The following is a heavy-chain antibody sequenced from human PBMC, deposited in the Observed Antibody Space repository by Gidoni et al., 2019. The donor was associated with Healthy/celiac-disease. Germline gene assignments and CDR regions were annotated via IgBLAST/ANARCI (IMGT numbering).Heavy chain of an antibody. J-gene: IGHJ5*02. CDR2: ISSSSSYI. V-gene: IGHV3-21*01. D-gene: IGHD6-19*01. CDR3: ARDKSYSSGWFSTRGWFDP. CDR1: GFTFSRYS. Sequence: EVQLVESGGGLVKPGGSLRLSCAASGFTFSRYSMNWVRQAPGKGLEWVLSISSSSSYIYYADSVKGRFTISRDNAKNSLYLQMNSLRAEDTAVYYCARDKSYSSGWFSTRGWFDPWGQGTLVTVSS.